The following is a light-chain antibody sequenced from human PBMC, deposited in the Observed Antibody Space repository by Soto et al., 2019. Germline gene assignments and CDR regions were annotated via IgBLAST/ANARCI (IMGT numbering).Light chain of an antibody. CDR3: KSYAGSNTYG. V-gene: IGLV2-14*01. J-gene: IGLJ1*01. CDR2: EVS. Sequence: QSALAQPGSGCGSRGQSSTISCTGNSNDVGGYKYVSWYQQHPGKAPTLMIYEVSNRPSGVSNRFSVSNSGNTASLPLSRLQAADEADYFYKSYAGSNTYGFGSGTKVTVL. CDR1: SNDVGGYKY.